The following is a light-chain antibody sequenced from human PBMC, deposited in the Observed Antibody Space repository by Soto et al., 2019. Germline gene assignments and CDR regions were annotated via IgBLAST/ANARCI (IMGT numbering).Light chain of an antibody. CDR1: QSVSGW. V-gene: IGKV1-5*01. CDR2: DAS. CDR3: QQYETFSGT. Sequence: DIQMTQSPSTLSASVGDRVTITGRASQSVSGWLAWYQQKPGEAPKLLIYDASALPRGVPSRFSGSGSGTKFTLTIASLQPDDFATYYCQQYETFSGTFGPGTEVDIK. J-gene: IGKJ1*01.